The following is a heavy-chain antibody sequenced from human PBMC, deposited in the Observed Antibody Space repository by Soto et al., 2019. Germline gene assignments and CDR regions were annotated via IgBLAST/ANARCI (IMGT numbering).Heavy chain of an antibody. J-gene: IGHJ6*02. D-gene: IGHD3-10*01. CDR2: INHSGST. V-gene: IGHV4-34*01. CDR3: ARSVRGLYYYGMDV. CDR1: GGSFSGYY. Sequence: PSEILSLTCAVYGGSFSGYYWSWIRQPPGKGLEWIGEINHSGSTNYNPSLKSRVTISVDTSKNQFPLKLSSVTAADTAVYYCARSVRGLYYYGMDVWGQGTTVTVSS.